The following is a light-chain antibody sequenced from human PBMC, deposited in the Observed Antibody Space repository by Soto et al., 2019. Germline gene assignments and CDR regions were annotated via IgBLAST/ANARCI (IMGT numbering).Light chain of an antibody. J-gene: IGKJ2*01. CDR3: LQYASPLYT. CDR1: QSLSSSY. Sequence: EIVLTQSPGTLSLSPGERATLSCRASQSLSSSYLAWYQLKPGQAPRLLIYGAYNRATGLPARFSGSGSGTDFTLTISRLEPEDFAVYFCLQYASPLYTFGQGTKLEI. CDR2: GAY. V-gene: IGKV3-20*01.